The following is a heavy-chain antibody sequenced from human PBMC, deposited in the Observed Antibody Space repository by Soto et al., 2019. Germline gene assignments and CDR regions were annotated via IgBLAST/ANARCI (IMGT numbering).Heavy chain of an antibody. V-gene: IGHV3-33*01. CDR3: ARDSCSSTSCHYYYYGMDV. CDR1: GFTFSSYG. J-gene: IGHJ6*02. Sequence: PGGSLRLSCAASGFTFSSYGMHWVRQAPGKGLEWVAVIWYDGSNKYYADSVKGRFTISRDNSKNTLYLQMNSLRAEDTAVYYCARDSCSSTSCHYYYYGMDVWGQGT. CDR2: IWYDGSNK. D-gene: IGHD2-2*01.